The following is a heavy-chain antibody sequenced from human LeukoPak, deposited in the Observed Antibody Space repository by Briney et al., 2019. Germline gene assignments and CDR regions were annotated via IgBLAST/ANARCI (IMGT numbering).Heavy chain of an antibody. CDR2: FYYSGST. V-gene: IGHV4-59*01. CDR1: GGSISSYH. CDR3: ARFQGYFQH. Sequence: LETLSLTRTFSGGSISSYHWSWIRQPGCRGLEWIGYFYYSGSTNYNPSLKSRVTISVDTSKNQFSLKLSSVTAADTAVYYCARFQGYFQHWGQGTLVTVSS. J-gene: IGHJ1*01.